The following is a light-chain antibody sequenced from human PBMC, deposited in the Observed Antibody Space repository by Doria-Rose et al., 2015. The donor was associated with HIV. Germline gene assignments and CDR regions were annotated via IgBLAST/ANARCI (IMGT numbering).Light chain of an antibody. Sequence: TRSLSSLFASTGGSHTITCLASRVISSYLAWYQQKPGKAPKLLIYAASRLQSGVPSRFSGSGSGTDFTLTISGLQPGDFATYYCQQTYSSPPWTFGQGTKVEMK. CDR2: AAS. CDR1: RVISSY. CDR3: QQTYSSPPWT. V-gene: IGKV1-8*01. J-gene: IGKJ1*01.